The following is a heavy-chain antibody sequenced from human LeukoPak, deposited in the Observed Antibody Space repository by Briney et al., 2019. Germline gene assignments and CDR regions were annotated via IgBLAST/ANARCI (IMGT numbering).Heavy chain of an antibody. J-gene: IGHJ4*02. V-gene: IGHV1-69*13. Sequence: GASVKVSCKASGGTFSSYAISWVRQAPGQGLEWMGGIIPIFGTANYAQKFQGRVTITADESTNTAYMELSSLRSEDTAVYYCHLRPAWSGYYLWLRYFDYWGQGTLVTVSS. CDR3: HLRPAWSGYYLWLRYFDY. D-gene: IGHD3-3*01. CDR1: GGTFSSYA. CDR2: IIPIFGTA.